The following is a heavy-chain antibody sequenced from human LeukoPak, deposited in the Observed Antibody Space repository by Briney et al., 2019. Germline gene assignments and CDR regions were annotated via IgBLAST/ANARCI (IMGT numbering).Heavy chain of an antibody. D-gene: IGHD3-10*01. J-gene: IGHJ4*02. V-gene: IGHV1-18*01. CDR3: ARNYYGSGSYYTLFDY. CDR2: INPYNDNT. CDR1: GYTFRSYG. Sequence: APVKVSCNASGYTFRSYGISWVRQAPGQGLEWMGWINPYNDNTNYAQKLRGRVTMTTDTSTNTAYMELRSLRSDDTAVYYCARNYYGSGSYYTLFDYWGQGTLVTVSS.